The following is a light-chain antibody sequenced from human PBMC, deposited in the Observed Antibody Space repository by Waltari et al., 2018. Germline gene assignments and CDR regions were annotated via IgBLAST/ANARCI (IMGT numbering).Light chain of an antibody. V-gene: IGLV2-14*03. CDR2: DVS. Sequence: QSALTQPASVSGSPGQSITISCTGTNSDVGAYNYVSWYPQHPGKAPRLMIFDVSNRPSGVSNRFSGSKSGNTASLTISGLQAEDEADYYCNSYTSSSTLLFGGGTRLTVL. CDR3: NSYTSSSTLL. CDR1: NSDVGAYNY. J-gene: IGLJ2*01.